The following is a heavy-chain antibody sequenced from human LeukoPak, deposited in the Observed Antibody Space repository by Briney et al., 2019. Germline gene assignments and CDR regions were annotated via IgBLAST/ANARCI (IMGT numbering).Heavy chain of an antibody. D-gene: IGHD3-22*01. CDR1: GYTFTNYA. CDR2: ISGYNDNT. J-gene: IGHJ2*01. Sequence: ASVKVSCKASGYTFTNYAISWVRQAPGQGLEWMGWISGYNDNTNYAQKVQGRVTMTEDTSIDTAYMELSSLRYEDTAVYYCATGSDTSGYWVWYFDLWGRGTLVTVSS. V-gene: IGHV1-18*01. CDR3: ATGSDTSGYWVWYFDL.